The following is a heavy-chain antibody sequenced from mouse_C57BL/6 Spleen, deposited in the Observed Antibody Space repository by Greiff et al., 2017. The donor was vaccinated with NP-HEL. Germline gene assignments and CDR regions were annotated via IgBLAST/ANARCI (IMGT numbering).Heavy chain of an antibody. Sequence: EVHLVESGGGLVKPGGSLKLSCAASGFTFSDYGMHWVRQAPEKGLEWVAYISSGSSTIYYADTVKGRFTISRDNAKNTLFLQMTSLRSEDTAMYYCAQIYYDYDVAYWGQGTLVTVSA. CDR3: AQIYYDYDVAY. J-gene: IGHJ3*01. V-gene: IGHV5-17*01. D-gene: IGHD2-4*01. CDR2: ISSGSSTI. CDR1: GFTFSDYG.